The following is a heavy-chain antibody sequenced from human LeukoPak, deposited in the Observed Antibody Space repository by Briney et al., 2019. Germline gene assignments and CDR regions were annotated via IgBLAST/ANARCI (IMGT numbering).Heavy chain of an antibody. J-gene: IGHJ4*02. D-gene: IGHD1-26*01. Sequence: ASVKVSCKASGYTFSGYYIHWVRQAPGQGLEWMGWINPTSGGSNAQKFQGRVTMTRDTSITTAYMELTRLTSADTAVFYCARGDYESELPSHFDYWGQGALVTVSS. CDR2: INPTSGGS. CDR3: ARGDYESELPSHFDY. V-gene: IGHV1-2*02. CDR1: GYTFSGYY.